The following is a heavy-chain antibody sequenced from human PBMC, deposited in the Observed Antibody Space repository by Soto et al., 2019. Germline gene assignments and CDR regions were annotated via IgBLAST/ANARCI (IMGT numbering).Heavy chain of an antibody. CDR1: GFTFSTHD. J-gene: IGHJ4*02. CDR2: MSTSGGT. V-gene: IGHV3-23*01. CDR3: AKGLDTGWYFFDH. D-gene: IGHD6-19*01. Sequence: QLLESGGGLVQPGGSLRVSCAASGFTFSTHDMSWVRQAPGKGLEWVSTMSTSGGTYYAASVKGRFTISRDNSKKTLYLHMNSLRAEDTAVYYCAKGLDTGWYFFDHWGQGTLVTVSS.